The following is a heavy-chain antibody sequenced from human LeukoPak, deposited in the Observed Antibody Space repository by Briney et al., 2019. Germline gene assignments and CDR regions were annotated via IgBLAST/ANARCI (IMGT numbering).Heavy chain of an antibody. V-gene: IGHV3-33*08. J-gene: IGHJ4*02. CDR1: GFTFSSYG. CDR3: ARGDYYDSSGYYYPRYFDY. D-gene: IGHD3-22*01. CDR2: IWYDGSNK. Sequence: PGGSLRLSCAASGFTFSSYGMHWVRQAPGKGLEWVAVIWYDGSNKYYADSVKGRFTISRDNSKNTLYLQMNSLRAEDTAVYYCARGDYYDSSGYYYPRYFDYWGQGTLVTVSS.